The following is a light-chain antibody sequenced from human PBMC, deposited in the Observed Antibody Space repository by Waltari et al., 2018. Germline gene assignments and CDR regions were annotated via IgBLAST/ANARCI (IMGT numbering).Light chain of an antibody. CDR3: ASWDGSLGGVI. V-gene: IGLV1-47*01. CDR2: RNN. J-gene: IGLJ2*01. Sequence: QSVLSQPPSASGTPGQRVTISCSGSNYNIGTHFVDCYHQLPGTAPKLLIYRNNQRPSGVPDRFSGSKSGTSASLAISGLRSEDEADYYCASWDGSLGGVIFGGGTKLTVL. CDR1: NYNIGTHF.